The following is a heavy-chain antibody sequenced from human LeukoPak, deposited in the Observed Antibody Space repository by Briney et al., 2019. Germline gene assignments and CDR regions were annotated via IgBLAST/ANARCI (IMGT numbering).Heavy chain of an antibody. CDR2: IYYSGST. CDR1: GGSISSGGYY. J-gene: IGHJ3*02. D-gene: IGHD4-23*01. Sequence: PSQTLSLTCTVSGGSISSGGYYWSWIRQHPGKGLEWIGYIYYSGSTCYNPSLKSRVTISVDTSKNQFSLKLSSVTAADTAVYYCARDTLMTTVAIDAFDIWGQGTMVTVSS. V-gene: IGHV4-31*03. CDR3: ARDTLMTTVAIDAFDI.